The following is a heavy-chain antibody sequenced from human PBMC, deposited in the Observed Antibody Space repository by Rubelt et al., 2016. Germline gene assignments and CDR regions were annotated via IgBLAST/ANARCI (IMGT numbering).Heavy chain of an antibody. CDR2: VSYDGSNK. V-gene: IGHV3-30*04. D-gene: IGHD5-18*01. Sequence: VQLVESGGGLVQPGGSLRLSCAASGFTFNNYAVHWVRQAPGKGLEWVAVVSYDGSNKYYADSVKGRFTISRDNSKNTRYLQMNSLRAEDTALYYCARVRGGYVDTGYWGQGTLVTVSS. CDR3: ARVRGGYVDTGY. CDR1: GFTFNNYA. J-gene: IGHJ4*02.